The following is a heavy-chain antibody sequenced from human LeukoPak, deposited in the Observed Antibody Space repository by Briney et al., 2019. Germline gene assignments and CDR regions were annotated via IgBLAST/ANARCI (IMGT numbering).Heavy chain of an antibody. CDR2: INHSGST. D-gene: IGHD3-10*01. V-gene: IGHV4-39*07. Sequence: SETLSLTCTVSGGSISSSSYYWSWIRQPPGKGLEWIGEINHSGSTNYNPSLKSRVTISVDTSKNQFSLKLSSVTAADTAVYYCARGFYYYGSGSYYGYFDYWGQGTLVTVSS. J-gene: IGHJ4*02. CDR3: ARGFYYYGSGSYYGYFDY. CDR1: GGSISSSSYY.